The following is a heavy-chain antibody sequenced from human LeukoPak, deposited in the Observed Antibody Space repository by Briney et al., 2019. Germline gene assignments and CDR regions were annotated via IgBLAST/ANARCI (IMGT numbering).Heavy chain of an antibody. V-gene: IGHV3-21*06. J-gene: IGHJ4*02. Sequence: GGSLRLSCAASGFTFNTYSMDWVRQTPGKGLEWVSSISNDGIYIYYADSVKGRFTISRDNAKNSLYLQMNSPRAEDTAVYFCARDYSGWSRDYWGQGTLVTVSS. CDR3: ARDYSGWSRDY. CDR1: GFTFNTYS. D-gene: IGHD6-19*01. CDR2: ISNDGIYI.